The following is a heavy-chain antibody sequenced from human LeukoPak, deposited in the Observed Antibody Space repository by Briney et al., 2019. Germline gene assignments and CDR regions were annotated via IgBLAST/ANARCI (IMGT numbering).Heavy chain of an antibody. CDR2: FDPEDGEP. D-gene: IGHD7-27*01. J-gene: IGHJ5*02. CDR1: RYTLFELP. V-gene: IGHV1-24*01. Sequence: GASVKVSCKVSRYTLFELPIHRVRQVPGKGLEWMGSFDPEDGEPIYAQNFQGRVTITEDRSADTAYMDLRSLRPEDTAVYFCVTDPHLPNWGRGEYDPWGQGTLVTVSS. CDR3: VTDPHLPNWGRGEYDP.